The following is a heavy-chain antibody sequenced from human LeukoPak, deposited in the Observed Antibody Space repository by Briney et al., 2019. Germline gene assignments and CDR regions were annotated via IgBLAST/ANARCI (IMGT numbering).Heavy chain of an antibody. CDR3: ARRPSGFDP. D-gene: IGHD3-10*01. Sequence: TSSETLSLTCTVSGGSISGSSYYWGWIRQPPGKGLEWIGSIYYSGSTYYNPSLKSRVTISVDTSKNQFSLILTSVTAADTAVYYCARRPSGFDPWGQGTLVTVSS. CDR1: GGSISGSSYY. J-gene: IGHJ5*02. CDR2: IYYSGST. V-gene: IGHV4-39*07.